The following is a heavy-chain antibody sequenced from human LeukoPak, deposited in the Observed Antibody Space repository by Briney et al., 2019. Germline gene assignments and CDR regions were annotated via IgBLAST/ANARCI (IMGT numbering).Heavy chain of an antibody. V-gene: IGHV3-23*01. Sequence: PGRSLRLSCAASGFTISSYAMSWVRQAPGKGLEWVSGISGSGGSTYYADSVKGRFTISRDNSKNTLYLQMNSLRAEDTAVYYCATAALYGSAWYYFDYWGQGTLVTVSS. CDR2: ISGSGGST. CDR1: GFTISSYA. J-gene: IGHJ4*02. CDR3: ATAALYGSAWYYFDY. D-gene: IGHD6-13*01.